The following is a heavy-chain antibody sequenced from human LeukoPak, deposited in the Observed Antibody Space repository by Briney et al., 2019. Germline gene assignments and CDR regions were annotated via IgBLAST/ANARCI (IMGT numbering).Heavy chain of an antibody. J-gene: IGHJ4*02. CDR1: GGSISSYY. Sequence: SETLSLTCTVPGGSISSYYWNWIRQPPGKGLEWIGYIYYSGSTNYNPSLKSRVTISVDTSKNQFSLKLSSVTAADTAVYYCAREQGYYFDYWGQGTLVTVSS. CDR3: AREQGYYFDY. V-gene: IGHV4-59*01. CDR2: IYYSGST.